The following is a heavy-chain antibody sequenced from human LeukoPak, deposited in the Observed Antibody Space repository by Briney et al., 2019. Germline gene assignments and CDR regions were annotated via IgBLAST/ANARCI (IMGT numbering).Heavy chain of an antibody. CDR2: IHTSGSN. D-gene: IGHD3-3*01. CDR3: ARLSAAVHLGAFDL. V-gene: IGHV4-4*09. Sequence: KPSETLSLTCAVSGASISPYYWAWIRQPPGKGLEWIGYIHTSGSNNQYPSLKSRVTISVDKSKNHFSLRLTSVTAADTAVYYCARLSAAVHLGAFDLWGQGTMVTVSS. J-gene: IGHJ3*01. CDR1: GASISPYY.